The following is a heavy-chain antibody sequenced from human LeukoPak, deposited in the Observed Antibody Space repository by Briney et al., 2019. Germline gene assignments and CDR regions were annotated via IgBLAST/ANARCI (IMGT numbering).Heavy chain of an antibody. J-gene: IGHJ5*02. Sequence: ASVKVSCKASGYTFTSYAMHWVRQAPGQRLEWMGWINAGNGNTKYSQKFQGRVTITRDTSASTAYVELSSLRSEDTAVYYCARDRGYCSSTSCAGYWFDPWGQGTLVTVSS. CDR1: GYTFTSYA. D-gene: IGHD2-2*01. V-gene: IGHV1-3*01. CDR3: ARDRGYCSSTSCAGYWFDP. CDR2: INAGNGNT.